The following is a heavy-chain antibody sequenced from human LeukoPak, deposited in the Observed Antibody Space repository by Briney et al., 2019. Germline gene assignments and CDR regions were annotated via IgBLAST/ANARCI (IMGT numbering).Heavy chain of an antibody. D-gene: IGHD6-25*01. J-gene: IGHJ4*02. CDR1: GFTFSNYG. CDR2: IDSSGGST. V-gene: IGHV3-23*01. CDR3: ARRTGAASRFDY. Sequence: GGSLRLSCAASGFTFSNYGMSWVRQAPGKGLEWVSAIDSSGGSTYYADSVRGRFTISRDNSKNTLYLQMNSLRAEDTAVFYCARRTGAASRFDYWGQGTLVTVSS.